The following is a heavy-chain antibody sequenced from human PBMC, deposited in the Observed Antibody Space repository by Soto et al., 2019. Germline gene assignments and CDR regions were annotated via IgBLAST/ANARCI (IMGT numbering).Heavy chain of an antibody. V-gene: IGHV3-30*18. CDR3: AKNRVAVAGVTYYFDY. J-gene: IGHJ4*02. Sequence: GGSLRLSCAASGFTFSSYGMHWVRQAPGKGLEWVAVISYDGSNKYYADSVKGRFTISRDNSKNTLYLQMNSLRAEDTVVYYCAKNRVAVAGVTYYFDYWGQGTLVTVSS. D-gene: IGHD6-19*01. CDR1: GFTFSSYG. CDR2: ISYDGSNK.